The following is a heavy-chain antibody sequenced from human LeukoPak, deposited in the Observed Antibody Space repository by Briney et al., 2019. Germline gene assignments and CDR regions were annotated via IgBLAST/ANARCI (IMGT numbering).Heavy chain of an antibody. CDR2: ISWNSGSI. D-gene: IGHD4-11*01. CDR3: AKDKFANSNYLFDY. CDR1: GFTFDDYA. V-gene: IGHV3-9*01. Sequence: QPGGSLRLSCAASGFTFDDYAMHWVRQAPGKGLEWVSGISWNSGSIGYADSVKGRFTISRDNAKNSLYLQMNGLRAEDTALYYCAKDKFANSNYLFDYWGQGTLVTVSS. J-gene: IGHJ4*02.